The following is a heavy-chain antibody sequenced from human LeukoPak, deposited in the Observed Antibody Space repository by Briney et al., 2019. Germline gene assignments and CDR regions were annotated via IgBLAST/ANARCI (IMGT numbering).Heavy chain of an antibody. V-gene: IGHV3-7*01. CDR3: ARHLSGVTGYTYGRGIDY. Sequence: GGSLRLSCAASGFTFSRNWMSWVRQAPGKGLEWVANIKQDGSEKYYVDSVKGRFTISRDNAKKSLYLQMNSLRAEDTAVYYCARHLSGVTGYTYGRGIDYWGQGTLVTVSS. J-gene: IGHJ4*02. CDR2: IKQDGSEK. D-gene: IGHD5-18*01. CDR1: GFTFSRNW.